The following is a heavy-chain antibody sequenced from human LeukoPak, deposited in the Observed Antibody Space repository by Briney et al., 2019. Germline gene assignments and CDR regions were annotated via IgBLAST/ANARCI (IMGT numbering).Heavy chain of an antibody. V-gene: IGHV4-30-2*01. Sequence: SQTLSLTCAASGGSISSGGYSWSWIRQPPGKGLEWIGYIYHSGSTYYNPSLKSRVTISVDRSKNQFSLKLSSVTAADTAVYYCARADPVVRGVIITGEAYWGQGTLVTVSS. CDR3: ARADPVVRGVIITGEAY. D-gene: IGHD3-10*01. CDR1: GGSISSGGYS. J-gene: IGHJ4*02. CDR2: IYHSGST.